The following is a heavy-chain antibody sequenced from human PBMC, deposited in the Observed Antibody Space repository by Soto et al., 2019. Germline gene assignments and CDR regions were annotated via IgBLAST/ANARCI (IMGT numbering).Heavy chain of an antibody. V-gene: IGHV3-48*01. CDR1: GFTFSSYS. D-gene: IGHD2-8*01. J-gene: IGHJ6*02. CDR3: ATVDPYCTNGVCYLHYYYGMDV. Sequence: GGSLRLSCAASGFTFSSYSMNWVRQAPGKGLEWVSYISSSSSTINYADSVKGRFTISRDNAKNSLYLQMNSLRAEDTAVYYCATVDPYCTNGVCYLHYYYGMDVWGQGTTVTVSS. CDR2: ISSSSSTI.